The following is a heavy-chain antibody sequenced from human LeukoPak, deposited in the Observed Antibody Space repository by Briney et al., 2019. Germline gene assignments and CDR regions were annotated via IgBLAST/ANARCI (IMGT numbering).Heavy chain of an antibody. V-gene: IGHV1-2*02. Sequence: ASVKVSCKTSGYIFTDYCMHWVRQAPGQGLEWMGWINPNSGGTNYAQKFEGRVTMTRDTSITTAYMELSRLRSDDMAVYYCARGVAVGGMSYYLNYWGQGTLVSVSS. CDR1: GYIFTDYC. J-gene: IGHJ4*02. CDR3: ARGVAVGGMSYYLNY. CDR2: INPNSGGT. D-gene: IGHD3-3*01.